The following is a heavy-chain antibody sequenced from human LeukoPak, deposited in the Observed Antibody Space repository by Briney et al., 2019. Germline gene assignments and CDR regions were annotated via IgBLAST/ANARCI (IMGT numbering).Heavy chain of an antibody. CDR3: ARNDSGGYFDY. CDR1: DYSISSGNY. D-gene: IGHD3-22*01. J-gene: IGHJ4*02. V-gene: IGHV4-38-2*01. CDR2: VYHSGST. Sequence: SETLSLTCAVSDYSISSGNYWGWIRQPPGKGLEWIGSVYHSGSTHYRPSLKSRVTISVDTSKNQFSLKLSSVTAADTAVYYCARNDSGGYFDYWGQGTLVTVSS.